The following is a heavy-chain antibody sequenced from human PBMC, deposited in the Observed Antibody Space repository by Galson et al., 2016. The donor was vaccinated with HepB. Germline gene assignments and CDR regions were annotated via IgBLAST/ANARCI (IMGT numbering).Heavy chain of an antibody. V-gene: IGHV4-59*08. CDR1: GGSIRGYY. J-gene: IGHJ5*02. CDR2: IYSSGST. Sequence: SETLSLTCSVSGGSIRGYYWNWIRQPPGKGLEWIAYIYSSGSTNYNPSLKSRVTISVDTSKNQFSLKLSSMTAADTAVYYCARRRNYYDSSGSYYDWFDPWGQGSLVTVSS. CDR3: ARRRNYYDSSGSYYDWFDP. D-gene: IGHD3-22*01.